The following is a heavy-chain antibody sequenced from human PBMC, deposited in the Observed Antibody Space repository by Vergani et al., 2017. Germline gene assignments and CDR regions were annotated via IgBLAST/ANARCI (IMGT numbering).Heavy chain of an antibody. V-gene: IGHV3-9*01. CDR1: GFTFDDYA. J-gene: IGHJ4*02. D-gene: IGHD6-19*01. CDR2: ISWSSGST. Sequence: EVQLVESGGGLVQPGRSLRLSCAASGFTFDDYAMHWVRQAPGKGLEWVSGISWSSGSTGYADSVKGRFTISRDNAKNSLYLQMNILRAEDTAVYYCARDKVAVAGFIDYWGQGTLVTVSS. CDR3: ARDKVAVAGFIDY.